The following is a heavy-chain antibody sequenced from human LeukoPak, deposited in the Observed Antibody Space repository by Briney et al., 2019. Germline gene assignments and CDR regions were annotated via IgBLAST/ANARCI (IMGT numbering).Heavy chain of an antibody. D-gene: IGHD3-22*01. CDR3: ARSCISGLMVVVMYFDY. J-gene: IGHJ4*02. V-gene: IGHV1-69*05. Sequence: SVKVSCKASGGTFSSYAISWVRQAPGQGLEWMGGIIPIFGTANYAQKFQGRVTISTDESTSTAYMELSSLRSEDTAVYYCARSCISGLMVVVMYFDYWGQGTLVTVSS. CDR2: IIPIFGTA. CDR1: GGTFSSYA.